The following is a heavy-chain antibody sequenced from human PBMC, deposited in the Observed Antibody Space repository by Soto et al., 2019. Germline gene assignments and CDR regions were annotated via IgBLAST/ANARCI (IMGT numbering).Heavy chain of an antibody. J-gene: IGHJ6*02. CDR1: GFTFSSYS. D-gene: IGHD4-17*01. V-gene: IGHV3-21*01. CDR3: ASGPRAIRSLFYGMDV. CDR2: ISSSSSYI. Sequence: EVQLVESGGGLVKPGGSLRLSCAASGFTFSSYSMNWVRQAPGKGLEWVSSISSSSSYIYYADSVKGRFTISRDNAKNSLYLQMNSLRAEDTAVYYCASGPRAIRSLFYGMDVWGQGTRVTVSS.